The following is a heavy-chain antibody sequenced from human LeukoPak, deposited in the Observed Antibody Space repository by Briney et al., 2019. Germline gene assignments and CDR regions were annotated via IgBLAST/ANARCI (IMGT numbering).Heavy chain of an antibody. Sequence: SETLSLTCTVSGDSISGYYWSWIRQPPGKGLEWIGYIYYSGTTNYNPPLNSRVTISVDTSKNEASLKLSSVTAADTAVYYCARSRYNWNYYFDYWGQGTLVTVSS. D-gene: IGHD1-7*01. CDR3: ARSRYNWNYYFDY. CDR1: GDSISGYY. J-gene: IGHJ4*02. CDR2: IYYSGTT. V-gene: IGHV4-59*01.